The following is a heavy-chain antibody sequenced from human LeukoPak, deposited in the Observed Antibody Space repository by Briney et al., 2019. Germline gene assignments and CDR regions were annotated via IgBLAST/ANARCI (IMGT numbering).Heavy chain of an antibody. V-gene: IGHV1-18*01. CDR2: ISAYNGNT. CDR3: ARGAVDTARPLCFYYY. CDR1: GYTFTSYG. D-gene: IGHD5-18*01. J-gene: IGHJ4*02. Sequence: ASVKVSCKASGYTFTSYGISWVRQAPGQGLEWMGWISAYNGNTNYAQKLQGRVTMTTHTSTSTTYIELRSLRSDHTAVYYCARGAVDTARPLCFYYYGGQGTLVTVSA.